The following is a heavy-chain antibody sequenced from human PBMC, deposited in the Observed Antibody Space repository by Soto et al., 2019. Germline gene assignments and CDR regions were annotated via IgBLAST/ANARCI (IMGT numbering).Heavy chain of an antibody. V-gene: IGHV1-69*01. D-gene: IGHD6-13*01. CDR3: ASDPLKGYSSWFGD. CDR2: IIPIFGTA. CDR1: GGTFSSYA. J-gene: IGHJ4*02. Sequence: QVQLVQSGAEVKKPGSSVKVSCKASGGTFSSYAISWVRQAPGQGLEWMGGIIPIFGTANYAQKFQGRVTITADESTSTAYRERSSLRSEDTAVYYWASDPLKGYSSWFGDWGQGTLVTVSS.